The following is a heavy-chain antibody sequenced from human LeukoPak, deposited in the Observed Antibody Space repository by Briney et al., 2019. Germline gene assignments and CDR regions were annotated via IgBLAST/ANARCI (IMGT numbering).Heavy chain of an antibody. Sequence: SETLSLTCTVSGGSISSYYWSWIRQPPGKGLEWIGYIYYSGSTNYNPSLKSRVTISADTSKNQFSLKLSSVTAADTAVYYCARVGVVVAATGYYGMDVWGQGTTVTVSS. J-gene: IGHJ6*02. CDR3: ARVGVVVAATGYYGMDV. CDR2: IYYSGST. D-gene: IGHD2-15*01. CDR1: GGSISSYY. V-gene: IGHV4-59*01.